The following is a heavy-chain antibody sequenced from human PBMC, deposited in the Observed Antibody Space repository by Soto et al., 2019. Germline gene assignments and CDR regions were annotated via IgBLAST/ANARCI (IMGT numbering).Heavy chain of an antibody. CDR2: INTGNGNT. V-gene: IGHV1-3*04. CDR3: ARDFGGVAGTVGDHYFDP. D-gene: IGHD6-19*01. CDR1: GFTFSTYA. Sequence: GGTLTLSCAASGFTFSTYAMHWARQPPGQRLAWMGWINTGNGNTQYSHKSQSRVTITRDTSSSTAYTQLGSLMSEDAAVDYYARDFGGVAGTVGDHYFDPWGQGTLVTVSS. J-gene: IGHJ5*02.